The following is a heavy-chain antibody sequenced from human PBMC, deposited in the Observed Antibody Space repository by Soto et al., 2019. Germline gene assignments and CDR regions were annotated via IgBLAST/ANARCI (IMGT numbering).Heavy chain of an antibody. Sequence: PGGSLRLSCAASGFTFSSYSMHWVRQAPGKGLEWVSYISPSSSSIYYADSVKGRFTISRDNAKNSLYLQMNSLRAEDTAVYYCARGAVAGPYYFDYWGQGTLVTVSS. CDR3: ARGAVAGPYYFDY. V-gene: IGHV3-48*01. D-gene: IGHD6-19*01. CDR2: ISPSSSSI. J-gene: IGHJ4*02. CDR1: GFTFSSYS.